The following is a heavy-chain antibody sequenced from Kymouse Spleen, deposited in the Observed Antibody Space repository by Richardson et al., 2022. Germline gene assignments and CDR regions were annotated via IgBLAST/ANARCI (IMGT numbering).Heavy chain of an antibody. CDR3: AKDGTTGTTGYYYGMDV. Sequence: EVQLVESGGGLVQPGRSLRLSCAASGFTFDDYAMHWVRQAPGKGLEWVSGISWNSGSIGYADSVKGRFTISRDNAKNSLYLQMNSLRAEDTALYYCAKDGTTGTTGYYYGMDVWGQGTTVTVSS. J-gene: IGHJ6*02. V-gene: IGHV3-9*01. D-gene: IGHD1-1*01. CDR2: ISWNSGSI. CDR1: GFTFDDYA.